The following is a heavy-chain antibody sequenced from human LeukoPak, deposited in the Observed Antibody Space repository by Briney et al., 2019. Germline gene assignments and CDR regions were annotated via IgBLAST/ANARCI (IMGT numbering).Heavy chain of an antibody. D-gene: IGHD2-15*01. Sequence: PSETLSLTCSVSGGSISSYYWSWIRQPPGKGLEWIGHIYYSGSTNYNPSLKSRVTISVDTSKNQFSLKLSPVTAADTAVYYCARDYCSGGSCHFDWYFDLWGRGTLVTVSS. CDR1: GGSISSYY. V-gene: IGHV4-59*01. J-gene: IGHJ2*01. CDR3: ARDYCSGGSCHFDWYFDL. CDR2: IYYSGST.